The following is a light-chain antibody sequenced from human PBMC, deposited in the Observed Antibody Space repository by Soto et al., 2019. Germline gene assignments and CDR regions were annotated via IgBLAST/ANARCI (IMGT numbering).Light chain of an antibody. CDR3: AAWDDNLSRWV. CDR1: SSNIGSNY. CDR2: MTS. J-gene: IGLJ3*02. Sequence: QSALTQPPSASGTPGQRVTISCSGSSSNIGSNYVYWYQQFPGAAPKLLMFMTSKRPSGVPDRFSGSKSGTSAALAISGLRSEDEAIYHCAAWDDNLSRWVFGGGTKLTVL. V-gene: IGLV1-47*01.